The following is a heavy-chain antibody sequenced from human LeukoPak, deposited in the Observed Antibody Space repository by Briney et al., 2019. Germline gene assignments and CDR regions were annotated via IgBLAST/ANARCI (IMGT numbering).Heavy chain of an antibody. D-gene: IGHD2-15*01. CDR2: IASDGSST. V-gene: IGHV3-74*01. J-gene: IGHJ6*02. CDR3: ARSYCSGGSCWGYYYGMDV. CDR1: GFTFSSYW. Sequence: GGSLRLSCAASGFTFSSYWMNWVRQAPGKGLVWVSRIASDGSSTTYADSVKGRFSISRDNAKNTLYLQMNSLRVEDTAVYYCARSYCSGGSCWGYYYGMDVWGQGTTVTVSS.